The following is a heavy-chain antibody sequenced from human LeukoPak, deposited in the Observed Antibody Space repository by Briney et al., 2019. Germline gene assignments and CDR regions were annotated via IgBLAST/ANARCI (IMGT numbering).Heavy chain of an antibody. CDR3: ARELVSRAAAGDDAFDI. J-gene: IGHJ3*02. CDR1: GYTFTGYY. CDR2: INPNSGGT. D-gene: IGHD6-13*01. Sequence: ASVKVSCKASGYTFTGYYMHWVRQAPGQGLEWMGWINPNSGGTNYAQKFQGRVTMTRDTSISTAYMELSRLRSDDTAVYYCARELVSRAAAGDDAFDIWGQGTMVTVSS. V-gene: IGHV1-2*02.